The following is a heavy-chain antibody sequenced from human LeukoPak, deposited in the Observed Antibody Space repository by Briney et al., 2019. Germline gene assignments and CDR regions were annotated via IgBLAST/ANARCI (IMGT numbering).Heavy chain of an antibody. CDR3: ARPDRNALYYFDN. D-gene: IGHD3-10*01. CDR2: IYPSDSDT. V-gene: IGHV5-51*01. Sequence: GESLKISCQTSGYRFIGYWIAWVRQMPGKGLEWMGIIYPSDSDTRYSPSLQGQVTISVDKSSSAAYLQWNSLKASDTAINYCARPDRNALYYFDNWGQGTLVTVSS. CDR1: GYRFIGYW. J-gene: IGHJ4*02.